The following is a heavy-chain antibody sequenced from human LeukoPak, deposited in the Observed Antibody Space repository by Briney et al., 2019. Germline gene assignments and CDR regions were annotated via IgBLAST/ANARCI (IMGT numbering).Heavy chain of an antibody. D-gene: IGHD1-26*01. J-gene: IGHJ3*02. Sequence: GRSLRLSCAASGFTFDDYAMHWVRQAPGKGLEWVSGISWNSGSIGYADSVKGRFTISRDNAKNSLYLQMNSLRAEDTALYYCAKERYHVVGATDAFDIWGQGTMVTVSS. CDR2: ISWNSGSI. V-gene: IGHV3-9*01. CDR1: GFTFDDYA. CDR3: AKERYHVVGATDAFDI.